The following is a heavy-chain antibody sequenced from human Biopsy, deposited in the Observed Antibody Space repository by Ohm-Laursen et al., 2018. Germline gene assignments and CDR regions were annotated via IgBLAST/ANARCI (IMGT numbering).Heavy chain of an antibody. Sequence: SLRLSCAASGFTLSDHYIDWVRQAPGKGLEWVANIKQDGSEKNYVDSVKGRFTISRDNAKNSLLLQMNRLRVEDTAVYYCARAYSRGDYWGQGTLVTVSS. J-gene: IGHJ4*02. CDR3: ARAYSRGDY. CDR1: GFTLSDHY. CDR2: IKQDGSEK. D-gene: IGHD2-15*01. V-gene: IGHV3-7*01.